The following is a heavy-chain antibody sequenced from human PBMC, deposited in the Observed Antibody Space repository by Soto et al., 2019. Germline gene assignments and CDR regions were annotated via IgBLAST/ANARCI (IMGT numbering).Heavy chain of an antibody. CDR1: GFTFSNYP. CDR2: ISNSATGT. CDR3: AKASTMPPGFDY. D-gene: IGHD2-2*01. Sequence: EVQLLESGGGLVQPGGSLRLSCAASGFTFSNYPMTWVRQAPGKGLEWVSAISNSATGTYYADSVKGRFTISRDNSRNTPYLQITILRADDTPVYYSAKASTMPPGFDYFAQGTLVTLSS. J-gene: IGHJ4*02. V-gene: IGHV3-23*01.